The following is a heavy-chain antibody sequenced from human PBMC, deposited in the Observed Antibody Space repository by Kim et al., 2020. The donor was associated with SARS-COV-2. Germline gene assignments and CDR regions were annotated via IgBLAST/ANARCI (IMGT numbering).Heavy chain of an antibody. Sequence: AETVKGRFTNARDNSKNTLYLNMNSLRAEDTAIYYCAKYLSSSPVRTCDCWGQGALVTVSS. J-gene: IGHJ4*02. V-gene: IGHV3-23*05. D-gene: IGHD6-6*01. CDR3: AKYLSSSPVRTCDC.